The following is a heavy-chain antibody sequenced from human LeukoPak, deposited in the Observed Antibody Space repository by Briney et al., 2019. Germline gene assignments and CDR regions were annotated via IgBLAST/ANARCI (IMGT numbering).Heavy chain of an antibody. CDR2: IYSGGST. J-gene: IGHJ4*02. CDR3: ARDQRATASTGSYFDY. CDR1: GFTVSSNY. D-gene: IGHD1-1*01. V-gene: IGHV3-53*01. Sequence: GGSLRLSCAASGFTVSSNYMSWVRQAPGKGLEWVSVIYSGGSTYYADSVKGRFTISRDNSKNTLYLQMNSLRAEDTAVYYCARDQRATASTGSYFDYWGQGTLVTVSS.